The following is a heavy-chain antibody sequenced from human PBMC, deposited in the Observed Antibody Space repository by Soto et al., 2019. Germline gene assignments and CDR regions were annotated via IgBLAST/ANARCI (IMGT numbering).Heavy chain of an antibody. D-gene: IGHD5-12*01. CDR2: IKQDGSEK. Sequence: GGSLRLSCAASGFTFSSYWMSWVRQAPGKGLEWVANIKQDGSEKYYVDSVKGRFTISRDNAKNSLYLQMNSLRAEDTAVYYCARAIVATTSYFDYWGQGTLVTVSS. CDR3: ARAIVATTSYFDY. V-gene: IGHV3-7*01. J-gene: IGHJ4*02. CDR1: GFTFSSYW.